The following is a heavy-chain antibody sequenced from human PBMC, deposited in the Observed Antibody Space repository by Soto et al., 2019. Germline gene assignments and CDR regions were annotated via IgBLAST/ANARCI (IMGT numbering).Heavy chain of an antibody. CDR2: INSNSGYT. J-gene: IGHJ6*02. CDR1: GYAFTGYY. CDR3: AREFLADIVVVEAATPYYYGLDV. Sequence: GASVKVSCKASGYAFTGYYMHWVRQAPGQGLEWMGWINSNSGYTNSAQKFHGRVTMTRDTSITTAYMELSRLNSDDTAVYYCAREFLADIVVVEAATPYYYGLDVWGQGTTVTVSS. D-gene: IGHD2-15*01. V-gene: IGHV1-2*02.